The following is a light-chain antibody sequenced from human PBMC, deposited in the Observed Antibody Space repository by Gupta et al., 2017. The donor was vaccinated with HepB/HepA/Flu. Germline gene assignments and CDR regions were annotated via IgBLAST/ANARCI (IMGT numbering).Light chain of an antibody. V-gene: IGKV3-20*01. J-gene: IGKJ3*01. CDR1: QSVSSSY. CDR2: GAS. CDR3: RLYGSSPFT. Sequence: EIVLTQSPGTLSLSPGERATLSCRASQSVSSSYLAWYQQKPGQAPRLLIYGASSSATGIPDRFSGGGSGSDFTLTIMRLEPEDFAVYYCRLYGSSPFTFGPGTKVDIK.